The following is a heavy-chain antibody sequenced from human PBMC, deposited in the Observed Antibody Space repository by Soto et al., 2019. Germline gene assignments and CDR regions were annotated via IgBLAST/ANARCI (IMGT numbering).Heavy chain of an antibody. Sequence: GGSLRLSCAASGFTFNKYWMSWVRQAPGQGLERVANIKEDGTKKNYVDSVKGRFTISRDNAKNSVFLQLNSLRHEDSAVYYCAKNGDEDIFGVVINVDYYGYWGQGTPVTVSS. CDR1: GFTFNKYW. CDR3: AKNGDEDIFGVVINVDYYGY. V-gene: IGHV3-7*03. J-gene: IGHJ4*02. D-gene: IGHD3-3*01. CDR2: IKEDGTKK.